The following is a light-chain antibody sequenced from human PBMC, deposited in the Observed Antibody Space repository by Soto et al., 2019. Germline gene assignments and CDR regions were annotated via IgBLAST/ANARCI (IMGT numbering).Light chain of an antibody. CDR1: QDIGNE. CDR3: LQDYRRPRT. V-gene: IGKV1-6*01. CDR2: AAS. J-gene: IGKJ1*01. Sequence: AIQMTQSPSSLSASVGDRVTITCRASQDIGNELGWYQQRPGEAPKLLIYAASSLQSGVPSRFSGSGSHTDFTLTISSLQPEDFATYYCLQDYRRPRTFGQGTKVEIK.